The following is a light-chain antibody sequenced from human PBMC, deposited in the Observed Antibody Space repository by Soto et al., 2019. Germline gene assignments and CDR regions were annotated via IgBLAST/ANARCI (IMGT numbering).Light chain of an antibody. CDR3: QQANSFPVT. V-gene: IGKV1-12*01. CDR2: AAS. Sequence: DIQMTQSPASVSASVVYRVTITCLASQGVSTWIAWFQQKPGQAPKLLIYAASLLQSGVPSRFNGSGSGTEFTLTISSLQPEDSATYFCQQANSFPVTFGQGTKVDIK. J-gene: IGKJ2*01. CDR1: QGVSTW.